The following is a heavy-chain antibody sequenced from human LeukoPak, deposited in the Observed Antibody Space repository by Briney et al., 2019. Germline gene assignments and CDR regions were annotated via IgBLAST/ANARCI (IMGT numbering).Heavy chain of an antibody. D-gene: IGHD3-22*01. Sequence: GGSLRLSCAASGFTFRSYWMSWVRQAPGKGLEWVANIKQDGSEKYYVDSVKGRFTISRDNAKNSLYLQMNSLRADDTAVYYCARDPIVVVHHNYYYYGMDVWGQGTTVTVSS. V-gene: IGHV3-7*04. CDR2: IKQDGSEK. CDR1: GFTFRSYW. J-gene: IGHJ6*02. CDR3: ARDPIVVVHHNYYYYGMDV.